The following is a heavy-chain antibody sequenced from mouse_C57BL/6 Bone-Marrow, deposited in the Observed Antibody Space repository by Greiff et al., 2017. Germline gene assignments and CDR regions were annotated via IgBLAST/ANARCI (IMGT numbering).Heavy chain of an antibody. Sequence: VQLQQPGAGLVMPGASVKLSCKASGYTFTSYGMHWVQQRPGQGLEWVGEIGRAGSYTNYNQKFKGKFTLTGDKSYSTASLQLSSLTSEDSAVYYCAREERAHYYGSSYGFADWGQGTLVTVSA. CDR1: GYTFTSYG. D-gene: IGHD1-1*01. CDR2: IGRAGSYT. V-gene: IGHV1-69*01. J-gene: IGHJ3*01. CDR3: AREERAHYYGSSYGFAD.